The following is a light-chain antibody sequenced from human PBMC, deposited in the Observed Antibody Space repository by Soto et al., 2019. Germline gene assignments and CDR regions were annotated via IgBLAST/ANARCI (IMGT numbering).Light chain of an antibody. CDR1: QSVSSY. V-gene: IGKV3-11*01. CDR3: QQRSNWPPIT. Sequence: EILLTQSPATRALSPGERTPRSGRSSQSVSSYLAWYQQKPGQAPRLLIYDASNRATGIPARFSGSGSGTDFTLSISSIEPEDFAVYYCQQRSNWPPITFGQGTRLEIK. J-gene: IGKJ5*01. CDR2: DAS.